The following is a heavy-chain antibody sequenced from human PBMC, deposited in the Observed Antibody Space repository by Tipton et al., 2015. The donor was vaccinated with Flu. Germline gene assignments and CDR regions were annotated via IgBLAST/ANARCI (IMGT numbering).Heavy chain of an antibody. CDR1: GFTFSTYW. CDR3: ARQLGGGDCY. V-gene: IGHV3-7*03. J-gene: IGHJ4*02. CDR2: IKQDGSKI. Sequence: SLRLSCAASGFTFSTYWMSWVRQAPGKGLEWVANIKQDGSKIYYVDSVKGRFTISRDNAKNSLYLQMNSLRAEGTAVYYCARQLGGGDCYWGQGTLVTVSS. D-gene: IGHD2-21*01.